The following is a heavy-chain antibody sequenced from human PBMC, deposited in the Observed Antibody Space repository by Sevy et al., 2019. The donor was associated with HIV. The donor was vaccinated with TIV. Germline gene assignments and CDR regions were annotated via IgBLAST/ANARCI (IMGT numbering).Heavy chain of an antibody. J-gene: IGHJ4*02. CDR3: ARDSDNYDILTGSYPFDY. D-gene: IGHD3-9*01. CDR1: GYTFTSQY. Sequence: ASVKVSCKASGYTFTSQYMHWVRQTPGQGLEWMGIINPSGSSTRYAQKFQGRVTMTRDTSTSTVYMELSSLRSEDTGVYYCARDSDNYDILTGSYPFDYWGQGTLVTVSS. CDR2: INPSGSST. V-gene: IGHV1-46*01.